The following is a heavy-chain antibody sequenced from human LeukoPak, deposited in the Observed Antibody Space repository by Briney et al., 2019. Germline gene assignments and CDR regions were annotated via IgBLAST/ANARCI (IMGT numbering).Heavy chain of an antibody. CDR3: ARHFAYSSSSYFDY. CDR1: GGSFNGYY. CDR2: VYYTGST. V-gene: IGHV4-59*08. D-gene: IGHD6-6*01. J-gene: IGHJ4*02. Sequence: SETLSLTCAVYGGSFNGYYWSWIRQPPGKGLEWIGYVYYTGSTNYNPSLKSRVTMFEDKSKNQFSLRLYSVTVADTAVYYCARHFAYSSSSYFDYWGQGSLVTVSS.